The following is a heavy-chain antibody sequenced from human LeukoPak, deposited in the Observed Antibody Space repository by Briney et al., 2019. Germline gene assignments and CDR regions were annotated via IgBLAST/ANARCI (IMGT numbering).Heavy chain of an antibody. CDR3: ARVYGDYDYLYFYH. J-gene: IGHJ1*01. Sequence: GGSLRLSCAASGFTFSSYGMHWVRQAPGKELEWVAVIWYDGTNKHYGDSVKGRFTISRDNSKNTLHLQMNSLRVEDTAVYYCARVYGDYDYLYFYHWGQGTLVTVSS. D-gene: IGHD4-17*01. CDR1: GFTFSSYG. CDR2: IWYDGTNK. V-gene: IGHV3-33*01.